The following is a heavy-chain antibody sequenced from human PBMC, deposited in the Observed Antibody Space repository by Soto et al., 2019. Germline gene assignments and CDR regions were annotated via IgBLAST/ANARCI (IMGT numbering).Heavy chain of an antibody. CDR3: TIPMGPMISH. D-gene: IGHD3-22*01. CDR2: IKSKSDGGTT. V-gene: IGHV3-15*01. Sequence: EVQLVESGGGLVEPGGSLRLSCTASGFTFSNAWMTWVRQAPGKGLEWVGRIKSKSDGGTTDYAAPVKGRFTISRDDSKNTRYLQMNSLKTEDTAGYYCTIPMGPMISHWGQGTLVTVSS. J-gene: IGHJ4*02. CDR1: GFTFSNAW.